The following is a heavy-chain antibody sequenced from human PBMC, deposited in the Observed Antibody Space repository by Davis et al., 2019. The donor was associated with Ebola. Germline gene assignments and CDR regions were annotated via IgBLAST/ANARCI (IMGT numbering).Heavy chain of an antibody. J-gene: IGHJ1*01. CDR1: GGSISSYY. V-gene: IGHV4-59*12. D-gene: IGHD3-3*01. CDR2: IYYSGST. Sequence: PSETLSLTCTVSGGSISSYYWSWIRQPPGKGLEWIGYIYYSGSTNYNPSLKSRVTISVDTSKNQFSLKLSSVTAADTAVYYCARESHYDFWSGYYPWGEGTRSEYFQHWGQGTLVTVSS. CDR3: ARESHYDFWSGYYPWGEGTRSEYFQH.